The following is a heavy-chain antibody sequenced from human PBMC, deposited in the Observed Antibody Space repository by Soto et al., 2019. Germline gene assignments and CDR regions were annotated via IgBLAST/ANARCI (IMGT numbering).Heavy chain of an antibody. CDR1: GGSISPYY. CDR2: IYYSGST. J-gene: IGHJ4*02. D-gene: IGHD3-22*01. CDR3: ARDIGGYYDSSSYAN. Sequence: QVQLQESGPRLVKPSETLSLTCTVSGGSISPYYWSWIRQPPGRGLEWIGYIYYSGSTNYNPSLKSRVTISVDTSKNQFSLKSSSVTAADTAVYYCARDIGGYYDSSSYANWGQGTLVTVSS. V-gene: IGHV4-59*01.